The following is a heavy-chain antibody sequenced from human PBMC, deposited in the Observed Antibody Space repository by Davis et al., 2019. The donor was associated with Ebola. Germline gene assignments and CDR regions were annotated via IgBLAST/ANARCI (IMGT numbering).Heavy chain of an antibody. V-gene: IGHV4-31*03. Sequence: LRLSCTVSGGSISSGGYYWSWIRQHPGKGLEWISYIDYRGTTWHNPSLKSRLSISVDKSKNQFSLNLTSVTAADTAVYYCARDPAHGYHYFDSRGQGALVTVSS. CDR3: ARDPAHGYHYFDS. CDR1: GGSISSGGYY. J-gene: IGHJ4*02. CDR2: IDYRGTT. D-gene: IGHD5-18*01.